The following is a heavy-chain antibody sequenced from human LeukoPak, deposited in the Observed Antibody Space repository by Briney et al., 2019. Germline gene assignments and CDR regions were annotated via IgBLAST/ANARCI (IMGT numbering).Heavy chain of an antibody. CDR3: ARHKSFDYLSPIDP. D-gene: IGHD3-9*01. CDR1: GGSVSSSRYY. CDR2: IYYTGST. Sequence: SETLSLTCPVSGGSVSSSRYYWGWLRQPPGKGLEWNGSIYYTGSTYYKPSLKSRVTISVDASKNQNSLKLRAVTAADTAVYFCARHKSFDYLSPIDPWGQGTLVSVSS. J-gene: IGHJ5*02. V-gene: IGHV4-39*01.